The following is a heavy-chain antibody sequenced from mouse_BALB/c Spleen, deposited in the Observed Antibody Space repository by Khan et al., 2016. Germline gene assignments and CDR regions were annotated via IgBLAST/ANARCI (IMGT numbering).Heavy chain of an antibody. CDR1: GYSFTGYF. J-gene: IGHJ4*01. CDR3: GRSAYGNYYAMDY. D-gene: IGHD2-10*02. CDR2: INPYNGDT. Sequence: VQLQQSGPELVKPGASVKISCKASGYSFTGYFMNWVKQSHGQSLEWIGRINPYNGDTFYNQKFKGKATLTVDKSSSTAHMELMSLTSEDSADYYCGRSAYGNYYAMDYWGQGTSVTVSS. V-gene: IGHV1-37*01.